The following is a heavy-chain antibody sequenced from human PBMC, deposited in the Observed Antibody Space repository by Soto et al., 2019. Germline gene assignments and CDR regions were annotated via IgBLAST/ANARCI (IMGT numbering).Heavy chain of an antibody. CDR2: ISSYNGKT. Sequence: ASVKVSCKTSGYSFTTYGISWVQQAPGQGLEWMGWISSYNGKTNYAQKHQGRLTMTTDTSTSTVYMELRSLTSDDTAVYYCARDTPHRRDSSEIDPWGQGTLVTVSS. J-gene: IGHJ5*02. CDR3: ARDTPHRRDSSEIDP. V-gene: IGHV1-18*01. D-gene: IGHD3-22*01. CDR1: GYSFTTYG.